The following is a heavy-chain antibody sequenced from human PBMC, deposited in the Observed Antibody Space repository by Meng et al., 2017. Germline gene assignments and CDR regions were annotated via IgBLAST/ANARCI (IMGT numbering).Heavy chain of an antibody. Sequence: VERVQSGAEVTKPGSSGKVVCKPSGYNFPDYCIHWVRRAPGQGLEWMGRINPKSGDTHYAQKFQARVTMTGDTSISTAYMELSGLRSDDTAMYYCARDEDISAAGKLFGDYWGQGTLVTVSS. V-gene: IGHV1-2*06. CDR3: ARDEDISAAGKLFGDY. D-gene: IGHD6-25*01. CDR2: INPKSGDT. CDR1: GYNFPDYC. J-gene: IGHJ4*02.